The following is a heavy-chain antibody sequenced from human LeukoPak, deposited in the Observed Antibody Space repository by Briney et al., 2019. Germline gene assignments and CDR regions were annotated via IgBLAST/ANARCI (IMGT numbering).Heavy chain of an antibody. V-gene: IGHV5-51*01. CDR2: IYPGDSDT. Sequence: GKSLKISCKGSGYSFTSYWIAWVRQMPGKGMEWMGIIYPGDSDTRYSPSFQGQVTISADKSISAAYLQWSSLKASDTAMYYCARLRIVGATSSPLDYWGQGTLVTVSS. J-gene: IGHJ4*02. D-gene: IGHD1-26*01. CDR1: GYSFTSYW. CDR3: ARLRIVGATSSPLDY.